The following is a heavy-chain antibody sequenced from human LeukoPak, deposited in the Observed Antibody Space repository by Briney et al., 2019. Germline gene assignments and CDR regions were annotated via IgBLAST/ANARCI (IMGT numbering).Heavy chain of an antibody. CDR1: GFTLSSYG. V-gene: IGHV3-30*18. D-gene: IGHD3-22*01. CDR2: ISHDGGNK. CDR3: AKALNAYYYDSSGSNLALDY. Sequence: PGGSLRLSCAAPGFTLSSYGMHWLRQAPGKGLEWVAVISHDGGNKYYADSVKGRFTISRDNSKNTLSLQMNSLRAEDTALYYCAKALNAYYYDSSGSNLALDYWGQGTLVTVSS. J-gene: IGHJ4*02.